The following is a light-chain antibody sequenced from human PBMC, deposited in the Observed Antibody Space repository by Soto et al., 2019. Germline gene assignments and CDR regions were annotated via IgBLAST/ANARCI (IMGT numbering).Light chain of an antibody. CDR2: EVS. Sequence: QSALTQPPSASGSPGQSVTISCTGTSSDVVGYNYVSWYQQHPGKAPKLMIYEVSKRPSGVPDRFSGSKSGNTASLTVSGLQAEDEADYYCSSYAGSKNVVLGGGTKLTVL. CDR1: SSDVVGYNY. V-gene: IGLV2-8*01. J-gene: IGLJ2*01. CDR3: SSYAGSKNVV.